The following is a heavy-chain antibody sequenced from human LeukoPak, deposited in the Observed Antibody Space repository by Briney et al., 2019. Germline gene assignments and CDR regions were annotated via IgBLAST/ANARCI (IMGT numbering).Heavy chain of an antibody. J-gene: IGHJ6*03. CDR3: AVAVANQYYYMDV. CDR2: INPNSGGT. D-gene: IGHD6-19*01. Sequence: GAPVKVSCKASGYTFTGYYMHWVRQAPGQGLEWMGWINPNSGGTNYAQKFQGRVTMTRDTSISTAYMELSRLRSDDTAVYYCAVAVANQYYYMDVWGKGTTVTISS. V-gene: IGHV1-2*02. CDR1: GYTFTGYY.